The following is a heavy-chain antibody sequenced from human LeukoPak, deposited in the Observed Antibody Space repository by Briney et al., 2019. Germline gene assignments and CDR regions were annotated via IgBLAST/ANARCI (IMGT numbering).Heavy chain of an antibody. CDR3: ARATPGTPQF. Sequence: PGGSLRLSCAVSGFTIRYYYMSWIRQAPGKGLEWVAYIRHDDETIYYADSVKGRFTVSRDNAKDSLFLQMNSLRVEDTAVYFCARATPGTPQFWGQGVLVTVSA. J-gene: IGHJ4*02. CDR1: GFTIRYYY. CDR2: IRHDDETI. V-gene: IGHV3-11*01. D-gene: IGHD3-10*01.